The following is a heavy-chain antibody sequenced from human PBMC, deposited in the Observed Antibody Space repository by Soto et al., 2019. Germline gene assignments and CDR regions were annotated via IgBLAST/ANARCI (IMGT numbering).Heavy chain of an antibody. D-gene: IGHD3-3*01. V-gene: IGHV1-46*01. CDR3: ARSGGERITIFGVVHHGMDV. CDR1: GYTFTSYY. CDR2: INPSGGST. Sequence: GSSVKVSCKASGYTFTSYYMHCVRQAPGQGLEWMGIINPSGGSTSYAQKFQGRVAMTRDTSTSTVYMELSSLRSEDTAVYYCARSGGERITIFGVVHHGMDVWGQGTTVTVSS. J-gene: IGHJ6*02.